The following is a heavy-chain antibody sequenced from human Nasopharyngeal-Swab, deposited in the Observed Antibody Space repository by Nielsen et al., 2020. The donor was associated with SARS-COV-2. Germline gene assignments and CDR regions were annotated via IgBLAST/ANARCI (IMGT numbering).Heavy chain of an antibody. D-gene: IGHD3-3*02. CDR1: GYTLNNYG. Sequence: ASVKVSCKAVGYTLNNYGISWVRQAPGQGLEWMGWISAYNGNTKYAQRVQGRVTMTTDTSTNTAYMELRSLRSDDTAVYYCARRIRGPTFLEWLAGDYFDSWGQGTLVTVSS. J-gene: IGHJ4*02. CDR3: ARRIRGPTFLEWLAGDYFDS. CDR2: ISAYNGNT. V-gene: IGHV1-18*01.